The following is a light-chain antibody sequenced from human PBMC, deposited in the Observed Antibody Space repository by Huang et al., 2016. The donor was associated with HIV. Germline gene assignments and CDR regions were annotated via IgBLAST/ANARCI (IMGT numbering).Light chain of an antibody. CDR1: QSIGTF. V-gene: IGKV1-39*01. CDR3: QHTYITPYT. CDR2: SSS. Sequence: DIQMTQSPSSSSASVGDRVTIPCRASQSIGTFLHWYQQYAEKAPHLLIYSSSTLQGWVPSRFSGSGSGTDFTLTISSLQPEYFATYYCQHTYITPYTFGRGTKLEIK. J-gene: IGKJ2*01.